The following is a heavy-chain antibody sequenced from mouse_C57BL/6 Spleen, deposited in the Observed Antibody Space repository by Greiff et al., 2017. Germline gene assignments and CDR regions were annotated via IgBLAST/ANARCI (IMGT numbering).Heavy chain of an antibody. CDR1: GYTFTSYW. CDR3: ANYYGYDVSYYFDY. Sequence: QVQLKQPGAELVKPGASVKLSCKASGYTFTSYWMHWVKQRPGQGLEWIGMIHPNSGSTNYNEKFKSKATLTVDKSSSTAYMQLSSLTSEDSAVYYCANYYGYDVSYYFDYWGQGTTLTVSS. V-gene: IGHV1-64*01. J-gene: IGHJ2*01. CDR2: IHPNSGST. D-gene: IGHD2-2*01.